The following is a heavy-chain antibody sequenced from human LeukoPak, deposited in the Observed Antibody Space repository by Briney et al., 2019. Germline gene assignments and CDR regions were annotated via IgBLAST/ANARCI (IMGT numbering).Heavy chain of an antibody. CDR2: INPNSGGT. V-gene: IGHV1-2*02. CDR3: ARLVVADSKEWFDP. CDR1: GYTFTGYY. Sequence: ASVKVSCKASGYTFTGYYIHWVRQAPGQGLEWMGWINPNSGGTNYAQQFQGRVTMTRDTSISTAYMELSRLRSDDTAVYYRARLVVADSKEWFDPWGQGTLVTVSS. J-gene: IGHJ5*02. D-gene: IGHD2-15*01.